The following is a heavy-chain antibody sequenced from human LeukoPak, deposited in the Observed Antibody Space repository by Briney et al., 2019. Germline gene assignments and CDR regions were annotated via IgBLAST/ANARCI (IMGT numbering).Heavy chain of an antibody. V-gene: IGHV3-21*01. Sequence: GGSLTLSCAASGYTFSDFSVNWVRQAPGKGLEWVSSISVRSNYRYYADPVRGRFTISRDDARDSLFLQMNSLRAEDTAVYFCVRLRRNNDRSGYYYYYDYWGQGTLVTVSS. CDR1: GYTFSDFS. D-gene: IGHD3-22*01. CDR3: VRLRRNNDRSGYYYYYDY. J-gene: IGHJ4*02. CDR2: ISVRSNYR.